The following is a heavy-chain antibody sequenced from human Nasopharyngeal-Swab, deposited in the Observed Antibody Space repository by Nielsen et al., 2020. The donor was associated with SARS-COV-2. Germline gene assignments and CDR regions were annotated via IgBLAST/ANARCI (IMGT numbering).Heavy chain of an antibody. Sequence: ASVKVSCKPSGYTFSDYYIHWVRQAPGQGLEWMGRINPRSGDTDYAQSFQGRVTMTRDTSISTAYMELNSLRSDDTAVFFCTRGGWESDHNFLVFWGQGALVTVSS. CDR3: TRGGWESDHNFLVF. J-gene: IGHJ4*02. D-gene: IGHD5-24*01. CDR2: INPRSGDT. CDR1: GYTFSDYY. V-gene: IGHV1-2*06.